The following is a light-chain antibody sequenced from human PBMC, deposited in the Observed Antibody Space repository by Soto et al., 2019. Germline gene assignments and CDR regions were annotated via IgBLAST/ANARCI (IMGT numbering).Light chain of an antibody. CDR3: MQATQLRT. V-gene: IGKV2-24*01. CDR2: QIS. Sequence: IGVTKTPLSSPVNLGQPACISCGSRHALLHSNGNTYLRWLQQRPGQPPRLLIYQISNRFSGVPDRFSGSGSGTDFTLKISRVEAEDVVVYYCMQATQLRTFGQGTRLDIK. CDR1: HALLHSNGNTY. J-gene: IGKJ5*01.